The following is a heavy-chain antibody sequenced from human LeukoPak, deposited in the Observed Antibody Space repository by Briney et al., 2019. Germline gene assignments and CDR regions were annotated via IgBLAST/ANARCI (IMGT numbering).Heavy chain of an antibody. J-gene: IGHJ4*02. CDR1: GFIFSSYS. V-gene: IGHV3-NL1*01. Sequence: GGSLRLSCAASGFIFSSYSMNWVRQAPGKGLEWVSGINWNGGSTGYADSVKGRFTISRDNSKNTLYLQMNSLRAEDTAVYYCARGQQLAFDYWGQGTLVTVSS. D-gene: IGHD6-13*01. CDR2: INWNGGST. CDR3: ARGQQLAFDY.